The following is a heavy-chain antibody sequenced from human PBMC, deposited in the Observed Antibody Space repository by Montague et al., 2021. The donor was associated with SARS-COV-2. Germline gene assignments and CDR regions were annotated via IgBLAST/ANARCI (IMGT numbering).Heavy chain of an antibody. CDR1: GGSITRSYY. CDR3: ARYSGYDLSTDY. D-gene: IGHD5-12*01. CDR2: IYYSGST. Sequence: SETLSLTCLVSGGSITRSYYWGWIRQSPGKGLEWIGSIYYSGSTYYNPSLKSRVTISVDTSKNKFPLKLTSVTAADSAVYYCARYSGYDLSTDYWGPGSLVTVSS. V-gene: IGHV4-39*01. J-gene: IGHJ4*02.